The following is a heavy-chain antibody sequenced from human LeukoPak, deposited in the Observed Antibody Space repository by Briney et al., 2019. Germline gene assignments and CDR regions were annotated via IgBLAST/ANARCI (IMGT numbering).Heavy chain of an antibody. Sequence: PGGSLRLSCAASGFTFDDYAMHWVRQAPGKGLGWVSGTSWNSGSIGYADSVKGRFTISRDNAKNSLYLQMNSLRAEDTALYYCAKDRSGYYLGRGVFDYWGQGTLVTVSS. V-gene: IGHV3-9*01. J-gene: IGHJ4*02. CDR1: GFTFDDYA. CDR3: AKDRSGYYLGRGVFDY. D-gene: IGHD3-22*01. CDR2: TSWNSGSI.